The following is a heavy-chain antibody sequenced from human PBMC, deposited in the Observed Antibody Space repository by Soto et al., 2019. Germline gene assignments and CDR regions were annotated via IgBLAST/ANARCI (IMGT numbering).Heavy chain of an antibody. V-gene: IGHV3-33*01. CDR2: IWYDGSNK. D-gene: IGHD2-21*02. CDR1: GFTFSSFG. Sequence: SLRLSCAASGFTFSSFGMHWVRQAPGKGLEWVAVIWYDGSNKYYADSVKGRFTISRDNSKNTLYLQMNSLRAEDTAVYYCARDHMVTSWYYYYGMDVWGQGTTVTVSS. CDR3: ARDHMVTSWYYYYGMDV. J-gene: IGHJ6*02.